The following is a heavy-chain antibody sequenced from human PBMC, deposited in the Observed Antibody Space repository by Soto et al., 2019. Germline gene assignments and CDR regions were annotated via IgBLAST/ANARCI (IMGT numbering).Heavy chain of an antibody. CDR1: GFTFSSYE. D-gene: IGHD2-15*01. V-gene: IGHV3-48*03. CDR2: IGRSVTST. Sequence: EVQLVQSGGGLVQPGGSLRLSCAVSGFTFSSYEMNWLRQAPGKGLEWVSYIGRSVTSTSYADSVRGRFTVSRDNAKNSLFLQMNSLRAEDTAMYYCASGQQDSLGYWGQGILVTVSS. CDR3: ASGQQDSLGY. J-gene: IGHJ4*02.